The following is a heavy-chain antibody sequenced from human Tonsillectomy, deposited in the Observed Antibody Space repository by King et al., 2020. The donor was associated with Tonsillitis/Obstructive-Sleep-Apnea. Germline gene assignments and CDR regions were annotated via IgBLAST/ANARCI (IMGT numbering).Heavy chain of an antibody. D-gene: IGHD2-2*01. Sequence: VQLVESGGGLVKPGGSLRLSCAASGFTFSNAWMNWVRQAPGKGLEWVGRINSKTDGGTTDYAAPVKGRFTISRDDSKNTLYLQMNSLKTEDTAVYYCTTARGIVVVPAAHGGAFDIWGQGTMVTVSS. J-gene: IGHJ3*02. CDR1: GFTFSNAW. CDR2: INSKTDGGTT. CDR3: TTARGIVVVPAAHGGAFDI. V-gene: IGHV3-15*07.